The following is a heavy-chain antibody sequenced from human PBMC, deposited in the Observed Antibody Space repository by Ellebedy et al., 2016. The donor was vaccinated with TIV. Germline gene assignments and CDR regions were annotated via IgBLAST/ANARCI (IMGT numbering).Heavy chain of an antibody. CDR2: IRTTAFGGTI. V-gene: IGHV3-49*03. D-gene: IGHD4-17*01. Sequence: PGGSLRLSCSGSGFTFGDYTMSWFRQAPGKGLEWVAFIRTTAFGGTIEYAASVKGRFTISRDDSKSVAFLQMNSLKTEDSATYYCTAAVTPYYFDNWGQGALVTVSS. CDR3: TAAVTPYYFDN. J-gene: IGHJ4*02. CDR1: GFTFGDYT.